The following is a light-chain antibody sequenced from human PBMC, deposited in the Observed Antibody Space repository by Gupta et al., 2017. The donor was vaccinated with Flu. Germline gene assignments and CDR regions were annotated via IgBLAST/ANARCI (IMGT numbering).Light chain of an antibody. CDR3: CSYAGSNTLL. J-gene: IGLJ2*01. CDR2: DVF. CDR1: SSDVGGYDY. V-gene: IGLV2-8*01. Sequence: QSALTQPPSASGSPGQSVTISCPGTSSDVGGYDYVSWYQHHPGKAPKLMIYDVFRRPSGVPDRFSGSKSGNTASLTVSGLQAEDEADYYCCSYAGSNTLLFGGGTKLTVL.